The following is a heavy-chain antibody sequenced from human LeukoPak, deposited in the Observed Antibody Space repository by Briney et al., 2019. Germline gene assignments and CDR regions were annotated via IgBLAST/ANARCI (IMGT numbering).Heavy chain of an antibody. CDR1: GGSISGYY. Sequence: PSETLSLTCTVSGGSISGYYWSWIRQPPGKGLEWIGEINHSGSTNYNPSLKSRVTISVDTSKNQFSLKLSSVTAADTAVYYCARGPPGYYDYVWGSYFGYWGQGTLVTVSS. D-gene: IGHD3-16*01. V-gene: IGHV4-34*01. J-gene: IGHJ4*02. CDR3: ARGPPGYYDYVWGSYFGY. CDR2: INHSGST.